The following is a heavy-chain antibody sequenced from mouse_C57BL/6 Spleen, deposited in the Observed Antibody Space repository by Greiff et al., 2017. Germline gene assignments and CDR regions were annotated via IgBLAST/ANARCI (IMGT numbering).Heavy chain of an antibody. CDR3: TTGAMDY. CDR1: GFNITDDY. Sequence: VQLQQSGAELVRPGASVKLSCTASGFNITDDYMHWVKQRPEQGLEWIGWIDPENGDTEYASKFQGKATITADTPSNTAYLPLSSLTSEDTAVYYCTTGAMDYWGQGTSVTVSS. CDR2: IDPENGDT. V-gene: IGHV14-4*01. J-gene: IGHJ4*01.